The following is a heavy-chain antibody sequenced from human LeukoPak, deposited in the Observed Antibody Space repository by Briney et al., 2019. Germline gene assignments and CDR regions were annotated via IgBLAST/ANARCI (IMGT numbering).Heavy chain of an antibody. D-gene: IGHD2-15*01. CDR2: IYYSGST. CDR3: AGRRMRYYYYYYGMDV. Sequence: PSETLSLTCTVSGGSISSYYWSWIRQPPGKGLEWIGYIYYSGSTNYNPSLKSRVTISVDTSKNQFSLKLSSVTAADTAVYYCAGRRMRYYYYYYGMDVWGQGTTVTVSS. CDR1: GGSISSYY. J-gene: IGHJ6*02. V-gene: IGHV4-59*01.